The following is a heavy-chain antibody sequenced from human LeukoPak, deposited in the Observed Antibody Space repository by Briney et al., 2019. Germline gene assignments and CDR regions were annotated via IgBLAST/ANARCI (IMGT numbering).Heavy chain of an antibody. CDR1: GGSISSISYY. D-gene: IGHD6-19*01. CDR2: IYYTGST. V-gene: IGHV4-39*07. CDR3: ASTTGSGSDY. Sequence: SETLSLTCTISGGSISSISYYWGWIRQPPGKGLEWIGSIYYTGSTYYNPSLKSRVTVSVDTSKNQFSLKLSSVTAADTAVYYCASTTGSGSDYWGQGTLVTVSS. J-gene: IGHJ4*02.